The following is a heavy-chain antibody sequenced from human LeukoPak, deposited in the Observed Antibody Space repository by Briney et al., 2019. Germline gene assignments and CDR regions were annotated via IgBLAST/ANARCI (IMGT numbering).Heavy chain of an antibody. CDR3: AKGSYSSSSDY. CDR2: ISYDGSNK. J-gene: IGHJ4*02. D-gene: IGHD6-6*01. CDR1: GFTFSSYG. V-gene: IGHV3-30*18. Sequence: GRSLRLSCAASGFTFSSYGMHWVRQAPGKGLEWVAVISYDGSNKYYADSVKGRFTISRDNSKNTLYLQMNSLRAEDTAVYYCAKGSYSSSSDYWGQGTLVTVSS.